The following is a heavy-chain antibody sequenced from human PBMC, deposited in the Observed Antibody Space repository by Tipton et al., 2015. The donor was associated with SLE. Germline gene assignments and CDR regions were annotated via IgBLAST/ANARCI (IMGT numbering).Heavy chain of an antibody. CDR3: AGEPESYYGDTKGDY. V-gene: IGHV4-34*01. J-gene: IGHJ4*02. CDR1: GGSISSYY. Sequence: TLSLTCTVSGGSISSYYWSWIRQPPGKGLEWIGEINDSGSTNYNPSLKSRVNISLDTSKNQFSLNLASVTAADTAVYYCAGEPESYYGDTKGDYWGQGALVTVSS. CDR2: INDSGST. D-gene: IGHD3-10*01.